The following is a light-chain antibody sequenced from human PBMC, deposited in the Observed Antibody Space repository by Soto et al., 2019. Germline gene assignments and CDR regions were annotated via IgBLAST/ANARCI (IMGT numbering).Light chain of an antibody. CDR3: CSYAGSYTVV. CDR2: DVS. Sequence: QSVLTQPRSVSGSPGQSVTISCTGTSSDVGGYNYVSWYQQHPGKAPKLMSYDVSKRPSGVPDRFSGSKSGNTASLTISWLQAEDEADYYCCSYAGSYTVVFGGGTKLTVL. J-gene: IGLJ2*01. V-gene: IGLV2-11*01. CDR1: SSDVGGYNY.